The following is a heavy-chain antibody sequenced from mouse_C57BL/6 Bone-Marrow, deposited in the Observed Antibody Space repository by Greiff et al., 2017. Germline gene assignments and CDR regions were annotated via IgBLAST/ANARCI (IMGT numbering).Heavy chain of an antibody. J-gene: IGHJ3*01. CDR1: GYTFTDYY. CDR2: IYPGSGNT. CDR3: ARELTTVVEGGFAY. D-gene: IGHD1-1*01. V-gene: IGHV1-76*01. Sequence: VQLQQSGAELVRPGASVKLSCKASGYTFTDYYINWVKQRPGQGLEWIARIYPGSGNTYYNEKFKGKATLTAEKSSSTAYMQLSSLTSEDSAVYFCARELTTVVEGGFAYWGQGTLVTVSA.